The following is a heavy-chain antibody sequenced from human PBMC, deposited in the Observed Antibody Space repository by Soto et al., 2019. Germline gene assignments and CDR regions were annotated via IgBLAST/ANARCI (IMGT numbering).Heavy chain of an antibody. Sequence: QVQLVESGGGVVQPGGSLRLSCVAAGFTFTNHGRHWVRQAPGKGLEWVAVIWYDGSNKYYGDSVKGRFTISRDDSKDTLYLQMSSLRAEDTAVYLCVRGSCSGTTCFPCHWLDPLGQGTLVTVSS. CDR3: VRGSCSGTTCFPCHWLDP. CDR1: GFTFTNHG. V-gene: IGHV3-33*01. D-gene: IGHD2-15*01. CDR2: IWYDGSNK. J-gene: IGHJ5*02.